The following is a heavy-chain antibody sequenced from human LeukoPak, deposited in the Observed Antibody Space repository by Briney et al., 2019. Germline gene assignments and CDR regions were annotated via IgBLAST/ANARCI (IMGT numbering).Heavy chain of an antibody. CDR1: GGSFSGYY. CDR3: ARREQQLGIDY. V-gene: IGHV4-34*01. D-gene: IGHD6-13*01. CDR2: IDHSGST. J-gene: IGHJ4*02. Sequence: SETLSLTCAVYGGSFSGYYWSWIRQPPGKGLEWIGEIDHSGSTNYNPSLKSRVTISVDTSKNQFSLKLSSVTAADTAVYYCARREQQLGIDYWGQGTLVTVSS.